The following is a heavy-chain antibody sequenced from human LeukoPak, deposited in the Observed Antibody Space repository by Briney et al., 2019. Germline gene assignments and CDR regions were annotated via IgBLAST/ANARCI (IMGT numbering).Heavy chain of an antibody. D-gene: IGHD3-3*01. Sequence: PGGSLRLSCAASGFTFNSYALSWVRQAPGKGLEWVSTISGSGGSAYYADSVKGRFTISRDNSMHTLYLQMNSLRAEDTAVYYCAKRRFLESTPYYFDYWGQGTLVTVSP. V-gene: IGHV3-23*01. CDR3: AKRRFLESTPYYFDY. CDR1: GFTFNSYA. J-gene: IGHJ4*02. CDR2: ISGSGGSA.